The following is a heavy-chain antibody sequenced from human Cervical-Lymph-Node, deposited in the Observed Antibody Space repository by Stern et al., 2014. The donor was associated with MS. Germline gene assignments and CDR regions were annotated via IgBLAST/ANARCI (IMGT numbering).Heavy chain of an antibody. CDR2: INPSGGST. J-gene: IGHJ4*02. V-gene: IGHV1-46*01. Sequence: QVPLVQSGAEVKKPGASVKASCKASGYTFTSYYMHWVRQAPGQGLEWMGIINPSGGSTSYAQKFQGRVTMTRDTSTSTVYMELSSLRSEDTAVYYCARALIGGLVKYYFDYWGQGTLVTVSS. CDR1: GYTFTSYY. CDR3: ARALIGGLVKYYFDY. D-gene: IGHD3-9*01.